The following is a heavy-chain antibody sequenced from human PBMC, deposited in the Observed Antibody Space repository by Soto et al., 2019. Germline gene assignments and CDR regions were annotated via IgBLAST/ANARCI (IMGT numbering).Heavy chain of an antibody. CDR1: GDSITSGDYY. V-gene: IGHV4-30-4*01. CDR2: IFYSGST. Sequence: SETLSLTCTVSGDSITSGDYYWSWVRQPPGKGLEWIGYIFYSGSTYYNPSLRSRLTMSVDTSKNQFSLKLSSVSAVDTAVYYCARCSSDYYFDYWGQGTLVTVSS. CDR3: ARCSSDYYFDY. D-gene: IGHD2-15*01. J-gene: IGHJ4*02.